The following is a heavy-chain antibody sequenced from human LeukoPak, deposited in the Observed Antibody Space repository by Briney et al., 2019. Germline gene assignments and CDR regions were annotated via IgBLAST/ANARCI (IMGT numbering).Heavy chain of an antibody. CDR1: GGSISSGGYS. D-gene: IGHD3-22*01. Sequence: SQTLSLTCAVSGGSISSGGYSWSWIRQPPGKGLEWIGYIYHSGSTYYNPSLKSRVTISVDRSKNQFSLKLSSVTAADTAVYYCVRVIGAPNYYYYMDVWGKGTTVTVSS. CDR3: VRVIGAPNYYYYMDV. V-gene: IGHV4-30-2*01. CDR2: IYHSGST. J-gene: IGHJ6*03.